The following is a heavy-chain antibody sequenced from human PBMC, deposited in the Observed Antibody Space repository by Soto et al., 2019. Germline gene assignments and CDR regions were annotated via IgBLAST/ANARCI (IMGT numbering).Heavy chain of an antibody. CDR1: GGTFSGYA. CDR3: ARAIVGPTTTGWLDP. V-gene: IGHV1-69*13. D-gene: IGHD1-26*01. Sequence: SVKVSCKASGGTFSGYAISWVRQAPGQGLEWMGGIIPIFGTANYAQKFQGRVTITADESTSTAYMELSSLRFEDTAVYYCARAIVGPTTTGWLDPWGQGTLVTVSS. CDR2: IIPIFGTA. J-gene: IGHJ5*02.